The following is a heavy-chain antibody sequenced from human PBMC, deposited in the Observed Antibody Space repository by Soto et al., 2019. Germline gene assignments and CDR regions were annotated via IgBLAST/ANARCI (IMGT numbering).Heavy chain of an antibody. D-gene: IGHD6-13*01. CDR1: GFTFSSYA. CDR3: AKEKGIAAAPPLAVAAGHY. CDR2: ISGSGGST. Sequence: GSLRLSCAASGFTFSSYAMSWVRQAPGKGLEWVSAISGSGGSTYYADSVKGRFTISRDNSKNTLYLQMNSLRAEDTAVYYCAKEKGIAAAPPLAVAAGHYCCQAPLVTVSS. J-gene: IGHJ4*02. V-gene: IGHV3-23*01.